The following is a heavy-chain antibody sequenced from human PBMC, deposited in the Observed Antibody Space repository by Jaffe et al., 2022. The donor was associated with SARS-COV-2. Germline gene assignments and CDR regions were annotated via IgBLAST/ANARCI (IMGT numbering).Heavy chain of an antibody. CDR1: GFTVSSNY. Sequence: EVQLVESGGGLVQPGGSLRLSCAASGFTVSSNYMNWVRQAPGSGLEWVSLIYSGGTTFYADSVKGRFTISRHNSKNTLYLQMNSLRPEDTAVYFCAREGRTAGTYIYYGMDVWGQGTTVTVSS. CDR2: IYSGGTT. D-gene: IGHD6-19*01. CDR3: AREGRTAGTYIYYGMDV. J-gene: IGHJ6*02. V-gene: IGHV3-53*04.